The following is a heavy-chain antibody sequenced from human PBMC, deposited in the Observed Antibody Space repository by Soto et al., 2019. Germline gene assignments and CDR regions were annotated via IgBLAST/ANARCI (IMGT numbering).Heavy chain of an antibody. V-gene: IGHV4-34*01. J-gene: IGHJ5*02. Sequence: SETLSLTCAVYGGSFSGYYWSWIRQPSGKGLEWIGEINHNGGTNYDPSFKSRVTISVDTSKNQFSLKLSSVTAADTAVYYCGRGRWDLRFDTWGQGTLVTVSS. CDR2: INHNGGT. CDR1: GGSFSGYY. D-gene: IGHD1-26*01. CDR3: GRGRWDLRFDT.